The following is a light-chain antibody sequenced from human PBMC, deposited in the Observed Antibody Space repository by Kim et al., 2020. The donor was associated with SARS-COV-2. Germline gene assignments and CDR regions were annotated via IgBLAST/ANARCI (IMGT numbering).Light chain of an antibody. CDR2: DVS. Sequence: QSALTQPASVSGSPGQSITITCTGTSSDVGGYNYVSWYQQHPGQAPKLMIYDVSNRTSGVSNLFSGSKSGNTASLTISGLQAEDEADYYCSSYTSSSTLVFGGGTQLTVL. CDR3: SSYTSSSTLV. V-gene: IGLV2-14*03. CDR1: SSDVGGYNY. J-gene: IGLJ3*02.